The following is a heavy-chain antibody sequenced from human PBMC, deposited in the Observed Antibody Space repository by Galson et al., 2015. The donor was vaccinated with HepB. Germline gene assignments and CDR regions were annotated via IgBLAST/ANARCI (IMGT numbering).Heavy chain of an antibody. CDR1: GFTFSSYA. Sequence: SLRLSCAASGFTFSSYAMHWVRQAPGKGLERVAVISYDGSNKYYADSVKGRFAISRDNSKNTLYLQMNSLRAEDTAVYYCARTDNKNSYYFNYWGQGTLVTVSS. CDR2: ISYDGSNK. J-gene: IGHJ4*02. CDR3: ARTDNKNSYYFNY. D-gene: IGHD1-14*01. V-gene: IGHV3-30*09.